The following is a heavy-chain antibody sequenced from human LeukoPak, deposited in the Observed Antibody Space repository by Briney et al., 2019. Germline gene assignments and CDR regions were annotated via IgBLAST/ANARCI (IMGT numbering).Heavy chain of an antibody. D-gene: IGHD4-23*01. CDR3: ARQPVYGGNSH. CDR1: GGSISSSSYY. CDR2: ICYSGST. V-gene: IGHV4-39*01. J-gene: IGHJ4*02. Sequence: SETLSLTCTVSGGSISSSSYYWGWIRQPPGKGLEWIGSICYSGSTYYNPSLKSRVTISVDTSKNQFSLKLSSVTAADTAVYYCARQPVYGGNSHWGQGTLVTVSS.